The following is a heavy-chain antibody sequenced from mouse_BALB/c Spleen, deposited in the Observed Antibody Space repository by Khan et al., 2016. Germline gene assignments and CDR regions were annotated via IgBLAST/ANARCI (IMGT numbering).Heavy chain of an antibody. CDR1: GYTFTNYG. Sequence: QVQLVQSGPELKKPGETVKISCKASGYTFTNYGVNWVKQPPGKGLKWLGWINTYTGEPTYADDFKGRFAFSLETSASTAYLQINNLTDEDTATYFCARLSLYYTMDYWGQGTSVTVSS. CDR2: INTYTGEP. J-gene: IGHJ4*01. V-gene: IGHV9-3-1*01. CDR3: ARLSLYYTMDY.